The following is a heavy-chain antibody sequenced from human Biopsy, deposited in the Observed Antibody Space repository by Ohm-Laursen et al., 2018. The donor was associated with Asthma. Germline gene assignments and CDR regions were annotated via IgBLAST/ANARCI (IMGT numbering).Heavy chain of an antibody. Sequence: SDTLSLTCAVSGGSISNSNYYWGWIRQSPGKGLEWIGSISDSGVTYYRPSLESRLTLSLHTSNNQFSLRLDSVTAADTAVYYCAAMTIADPYDFWSASYNWFDPWGQGTLVTVSS. CDR3: AAMTIADPYDFWSASYNWFDP. D-gene: IGHD3-3*01. V-gene: IGHV4-39*01. CDR1: GGSISNSNYY. J-gene: IGHJ5*02. CDR2: ISDSGVT.